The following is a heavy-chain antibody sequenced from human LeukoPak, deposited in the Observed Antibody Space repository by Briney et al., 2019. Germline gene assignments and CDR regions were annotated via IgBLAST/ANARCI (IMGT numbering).Heavy chain of an antibody. Sequence: SETLSLTCTVSGGSISSYYWSWIRQPPGRGLEWIGYIYYSGSTNYNPSLKSRVTISVDTSKNQFSLKLSSVTAADTAVYYCARRGYSYGPFDYWGQGTLVTVSS. CDR3: ARRGYSYGPFDY. D-gene: IGHD5-18*01. CDR1: GGSISSYY. V-gene: IGHV4-59*08. J-gene: IGHJ4*02. CDR2: IYYSGST.